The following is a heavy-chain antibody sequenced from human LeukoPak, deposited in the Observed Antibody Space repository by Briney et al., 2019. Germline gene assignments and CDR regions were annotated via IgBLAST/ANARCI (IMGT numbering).Heavy chain of an antibody. V-gene: IGHV4-39*01. J-gene: IGHJ5*02. CDR1: GGSISSISSNN. D-gene: IGHD5-18*01. CDR3: ARLPTGYPNWFDT. CDR2: IHYSGST. Sequence: SETLSLTCAVSGGSISSISSNNWAWIRQPPGKGLELIVAIHYSGSTYYNPSFMSRVTISVDTSKNQFSLKLRSLTATDTAVYYCARLPTGYPNWFDTWGQGILVTVSS.